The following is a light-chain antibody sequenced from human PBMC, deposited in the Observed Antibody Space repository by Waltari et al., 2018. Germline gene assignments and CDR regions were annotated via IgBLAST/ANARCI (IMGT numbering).Light chain of an antibody. CDR3: SSYAGNHVV. CDR1: SSDVGGYNF. J-gene: IGLJ2*01. V-gene: IGLV2-8*01. CDR2: EVS. Sequence: QSALTQPPSASGSPGQSVTISCTGTSSDVGGYNFVSWYQQHPGQAPKLMIYEVSKRPSGVPDRCSGSKSGNTASLTVSGLQPEDEADYYCSSYAGNHVVFGGGTKLTVL.